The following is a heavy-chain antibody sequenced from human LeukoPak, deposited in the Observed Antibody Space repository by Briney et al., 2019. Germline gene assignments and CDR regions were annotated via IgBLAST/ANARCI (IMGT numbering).Heavy chain of an antibody. D-gene: IGHD1-26*01. J-gene: IGHJ4*02. Sequence: SETLSLTCGVSGCSISGTNWWSWVRQPPGQGLEWIGEISLAGRTNYNPSLNGRVTMSLDKSSNQLSLHLTSVTAADTATYFCSRESGPFCPFGYWGQGTLVIVSS. CDR2: ISLAGRT. CDR3: SRESGPFCPFGY. CDR1: GCSISGTNW. V-gene: IGHV4-4*02.